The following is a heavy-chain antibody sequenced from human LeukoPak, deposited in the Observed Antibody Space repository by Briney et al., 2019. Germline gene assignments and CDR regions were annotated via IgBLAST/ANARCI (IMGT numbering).Heavy chain of an antibody. Sequence: ASVKVSCKASGGTFSSYAISWVRQAPGQGLEWMGWINPNSGGTNYAQKFQGRVTMTRDTSISTAYMELSRLRSDDTAVYYCARERFYDILTGYYPDAFDIWGQGTMVTVSS. CDR1: GGTFSSYA. V-gene: IGHV1-2*02. CDR2: INPNSGGT. J-gene: IGHJ3*02. D-gene: IGHD3-9*01. CDR3: ARERFYDILTGYYPDAFDI.